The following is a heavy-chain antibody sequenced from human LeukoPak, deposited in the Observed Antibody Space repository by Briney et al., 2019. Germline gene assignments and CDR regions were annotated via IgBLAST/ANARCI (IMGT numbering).Heavy chain of an antibody. J-gene: IGHJ6*02. Sequence: GGSLRLSCAASGFTFSSYSMNWVRQAPGKGLEWVSYISSSGSTIYYADSVKGRFTISRDNAKNSLYLQMNSLRAEDTAVYYCARGGSGPAPYGSGSYFSLYYYYGMDVWGQGTTVTVSS. V-gene: IGHV3-48*04. CDR1: GFTFSSYS. CDR2: ISSSGSTI. CDR3: ARGGSGPAPYGSGSYFSLYYYYGMDV. D-gene: IGHD3-10*01.